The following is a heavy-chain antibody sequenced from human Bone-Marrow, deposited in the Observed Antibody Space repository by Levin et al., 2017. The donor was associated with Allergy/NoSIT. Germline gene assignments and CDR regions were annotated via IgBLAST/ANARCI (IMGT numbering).Heavy chain of an antibody. CDR2: ISDDGSKK. D-gene: IGHD3-9*01. J-gene: IGHJ3*02. Sequence: GGSLRLSCAVSGFAFSSYGMHWVRQAPGKGLEWVAGISDDGSKKYYADSVKGRFTISRDNFKNTLYLQMNSLRVEDTAVYYCAKVRRELVIATDAFDIWGPGTMLTVSS. V-gene: IGHV3-30*18. CDR3: AKVRRELVIATDAFDI. CDR1: GFAFSSYG.